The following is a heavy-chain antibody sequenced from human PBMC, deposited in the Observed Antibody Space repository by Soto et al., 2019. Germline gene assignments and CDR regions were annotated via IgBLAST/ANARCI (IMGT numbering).Heavy chain of an antibody. CDR3: ARHTPAISISDH. D-gene: IGHD2-15*01. CDR1: GGSISSSSYY. CDR2: IYYSGST. V-gene: IGHV4-39*01. J-gene: IGHJ4*02. Sequence: QLQLQESGPGLVKPSETLSLTCTVSGGSISSSSYYWGWIRQPPGKGLEWIGSIYYSGSTYYNPSLKRPVTISGDTSKTQSSLKLSSVTAADPAVYYCARHTPAISISDHWGQGTLVTVSS.